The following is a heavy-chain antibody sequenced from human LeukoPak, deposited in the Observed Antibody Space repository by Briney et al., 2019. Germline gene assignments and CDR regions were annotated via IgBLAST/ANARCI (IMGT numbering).Heavy chain of an antibody. D-gene: IGHD2-2*01. CDR2: ISSNGGST. CDR1: AFTFSSYA. Sequence: GGSLRLSCSASAFTFSSYAMHWVRHAPGKGLEYVSAISSNGGSTYYADSVKGRFTISRDNSKNTLYLQMSSLRAEDTAVYYCVKGYCSSTSCYGYYYYGMDVWGKGTTVTVSS. CDR3: VKGYCSSTSCYGYYYYGMDV. J-gene: IGHJ6*04. V-gene: IGHV3-64D*06.